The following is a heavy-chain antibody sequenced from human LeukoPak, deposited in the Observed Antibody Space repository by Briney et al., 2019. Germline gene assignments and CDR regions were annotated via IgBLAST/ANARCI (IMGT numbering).Heavy chain of an antibody. D-gene: IGHD6-6*01. J-gene: IGHJ4*02. V-gene: IGHV3-21*01. CDR1: GFKFSSYS. CDR3: ARVYSSSSPFDY. Sequence: GGSLRLSCAASGFKFSSYSMKWVRQAPGKGLEWVSFISSSSSYIYYADSLKGRFTISRDNAKNSLYLQMNSLRAEDTAEYYCARVYSSSSPFDYWGQGTLVTVSS. CDR2: ISSSSSYI.